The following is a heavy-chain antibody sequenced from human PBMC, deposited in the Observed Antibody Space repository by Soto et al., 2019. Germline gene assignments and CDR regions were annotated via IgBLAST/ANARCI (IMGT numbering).Heavy chain of an antibody. V-gene: IGHV1-46*01. D-gene: IGHD6-25*01. CDR3: ARDSSASATSYSFDN. CDR1: GYKFINHY. Sequence: QVQLVQSGAEVKKPGASVKVSCKASGYKFINHYMHWVRQAPGVGLEWMGIINPNGGGTDYARKFQGRVTMTSDTSASTVHMELSSLTSEDTGVYFCARDSSASATSYSFDNWGQGTLVTVSS. CDR2: INPNGGGT. J-gene: IGHJ4*02.